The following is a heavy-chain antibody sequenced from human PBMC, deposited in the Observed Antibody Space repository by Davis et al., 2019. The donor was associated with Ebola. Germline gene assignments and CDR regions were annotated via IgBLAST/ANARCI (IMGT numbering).Heavy chain of an antibody. Sequence: SVKVSCKASGGTFSSYAISWVRQAPGQGLEWMGGIIPIFGTANYAQKFQGRVTITADHSTSTAYMELNTLRSDDTAVYYCATEKTGGFEFWGQGTLVTVSS. V-gene: IGHV1-69*13. J-gene: IGHJ4*02. CDR3: ATEKTGGFEF. CDR1: GGTFSSYA. D-gene: IGHD7-27*01. CDR2: IIPIFGTA.